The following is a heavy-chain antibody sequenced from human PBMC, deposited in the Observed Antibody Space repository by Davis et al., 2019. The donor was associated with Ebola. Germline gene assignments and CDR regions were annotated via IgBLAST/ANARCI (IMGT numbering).Heavy chain of an antibody. D-gene: IGHD2-15*01. CDR3: ARTAMPSRCSGGNCQYFYKWFDP. Sequence: SETLSLTCAVSGDSISTGNWWGWVRQPPGKGLDWIGEIYHSGSTNYNPSLKSRVTMSVDKSKTQFYLNLRSVTAADTAVYYCARTAMPSRCSGGNCQYFYKWFDPWGQGTLVTVSS. CDR2: IYHSGST. J-gene: IGHJ5*02. CDR1: GDSISTGNW. V-gene: IGHV4-4*02.